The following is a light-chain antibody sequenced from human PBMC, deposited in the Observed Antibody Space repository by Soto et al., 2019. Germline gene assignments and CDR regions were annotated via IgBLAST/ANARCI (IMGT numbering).Light chain of an antibody. V-gene: IGKV1-39*01. CDR2: AAS. CDR1: QSISSY. J-gene: IGKJ2*01. Sequence: DIQMTQSPSSLSASVGDRVTITCRASQSISSYLNWYQQKPGKAPKLLIYAASSLQSGVPSRFSGSGYGTDFTLTISSLQPEDFATYYCQQSYSTPPYTFGQGNKLEIK. CDR3: QQSYSTPPYT.